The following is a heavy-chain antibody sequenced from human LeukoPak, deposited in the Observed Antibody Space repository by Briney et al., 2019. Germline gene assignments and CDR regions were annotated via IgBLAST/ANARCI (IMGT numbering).Heavy chain of an antibody. CDR2: IAPPEYNP. J-gene: IGHJ3*01. CDR1: GLNLSTYW. Sequence: GGSLRLSCGVCGLNLSTYWMQWIRQAGGKGLVWVSRIAPPEYNPNYAASVRGRLTVSRDNAKNTLSLQMNSLRADDTAVYFCARDLGNNPAADLDAFDLGGEGTMVTV. CDR3: ARDLGNNPAADLDAFDL. V-gene: IGHV3-74*01. D-gene: IGHD1-14*01.